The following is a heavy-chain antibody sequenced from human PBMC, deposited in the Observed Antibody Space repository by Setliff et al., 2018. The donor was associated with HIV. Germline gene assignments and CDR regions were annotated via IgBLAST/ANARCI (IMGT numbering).Heavy chain of an antibody. V-gene: IGHV4-31*03. Sequence: SETLSLTCTVYGGSINTGHYYWSWIRHHPGKGLEWIAYIYYTGNTYFNPSLKSRITISIDTSKNQFSLKMSSVTAADTAVYYCARDRYAGEIDYWGQGTLVTVSS. D-gene: IGHD3-10*01. CDR1: GGSINTGHYY. CDR3: ARDRYAGEIDY. CDR2: IYYTGNT. J-gene: IGHJ4*02.